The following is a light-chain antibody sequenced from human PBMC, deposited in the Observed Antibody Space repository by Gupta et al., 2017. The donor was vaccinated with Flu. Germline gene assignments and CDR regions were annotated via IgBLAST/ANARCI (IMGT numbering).Light chain of an antibody. Sequence: EIVMTQSPATLSVSPGERATLSCRASQSVSSNLAWYQQKPGQAPRLLIYGASTRATGIPARFSGSGSGTEFTLTISSLQSEDFAVYYCQQYNNWPPRDSFGRGTKLEIK. CDR2: GAS. CDR1: QSVSSN. J-gene: IGKJ2*03. CDR3: QQYNNWPPRDS. V-gene: IGKV3-15*01.